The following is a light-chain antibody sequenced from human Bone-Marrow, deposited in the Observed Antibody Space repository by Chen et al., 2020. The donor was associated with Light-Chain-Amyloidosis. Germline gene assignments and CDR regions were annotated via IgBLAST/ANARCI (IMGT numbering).Light chain of an antibody. Sequence: QSVLTQPPSVSGTPGQRVTISCSGSNSNIGNNAVNWYQQQYPVTAPKLLIYSNNQRPSGVPDRFAGSMSGTSASLAISGVQPEDEAEYYCATWDDSLNGVMFGGGTKLTVL. CDR2: SNN. J-gene: IGLJ3*02. CDR1: NSNIGNNA. V-gene: IGLV1-44*01. CDR3: ATWDDSLNGVM.